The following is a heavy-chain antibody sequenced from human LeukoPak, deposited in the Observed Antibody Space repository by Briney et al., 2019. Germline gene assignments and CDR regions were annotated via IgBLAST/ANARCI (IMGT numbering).Heavy chain of an antibody. CDR2: IGTAGDT. CDR3: AREMVAATGYYYGMDV. Sequence: GGSLRLSCAASGFTFSSYDMHWVRQATGKGLEWVSAIGTAGDTYYPASVKGRFTISRENAKNSLYLQKNSLRAGDTAVYYCAREMVAATGYYYGMDVWGQGTTVTVSS. V-gene: IGHV3-13*04. CDR1: GFTFSSYD. J-gene: IGHJ6*02. D-gene: IGHD2-15*01.